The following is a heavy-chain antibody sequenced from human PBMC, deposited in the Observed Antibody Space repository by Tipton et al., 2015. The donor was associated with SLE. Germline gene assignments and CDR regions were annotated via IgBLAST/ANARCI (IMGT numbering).Heavy chain of an antibody. CDR3: ARVTLGYCSDGVCYPDGFDI. Sequence: LRLSCAVSGYSISSGYYWGWIRQPPGKGLEWIGSIYHSGSTYYNPSLKSRVTISVDTSKNQFSLNLSSVTAADTAVYYCARVTLGYCSDGVCYPDGFDIWGQGTMVTVSS. CDR1: GYSISSGYY. CDR2: IYHSGST. V-gene: IGHV4-38-2*01. D-gene: IGHD2-8*01. J-gene: IGHJ3*02.